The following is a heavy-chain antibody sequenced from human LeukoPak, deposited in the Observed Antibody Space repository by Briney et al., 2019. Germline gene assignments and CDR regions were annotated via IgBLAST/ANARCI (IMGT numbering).Heavy chain of an antibody. Sequence: GGSLRLSCAASGFTLSSYVMHWVRQAPGKGLEWVAVISYDGNNKYYADSVKGRFTISRDNSKNTLYLQMNSLRAEDTAVYYCARGGPLPDYWGQGTLVTVSS. CDR1: GFTLSSYV. D-gene: IGHD3-16*01. CDR2: ISYDGNNK. V-gene: IGHV3-30*04. J-gene: IGHJ4*02. CDR3: ARGGPLPDY.